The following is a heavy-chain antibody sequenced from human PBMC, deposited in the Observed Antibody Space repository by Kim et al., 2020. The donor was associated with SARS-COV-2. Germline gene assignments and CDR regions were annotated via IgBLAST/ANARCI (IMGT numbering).Heavy chain of an antibody. CDR1: GYSFTSYW. Sequence: GESLKISCKGSGYSFTSYWISWVRQMPGKGLEWMGRIDPSDSYTNYSPSFQGHVTISADKSISTAYLQWSSLKASDTAMYYCARHRRYHSAAGAYYFDYWGQGTLVTVSS. CDR3: ARHRRYHSAAGAYYFDY. CDR2: IDPSDSYT. V-gene: IGHV5-10-1*01. J-gene: IGHJ4*02. D-gene: IGHD6-13*01.